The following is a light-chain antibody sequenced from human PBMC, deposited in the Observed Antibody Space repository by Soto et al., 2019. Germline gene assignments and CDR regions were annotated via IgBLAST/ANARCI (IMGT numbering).Light chain of an antibody. Sequence: IVLTQSPGILSLSTGERATLSCRASQSVSSYLAWYQQKPGQAPRLLIYDASNRATGIPARFSGSGSGTDFTLTISSLEPEDFAVYYCQQRSNLPPLPFGGGTMAAIK. CDR1: QSVSSY. CDR2: DAS. J-gene: IGKJ4*01. CDR3: QQRSNLPPLP. V-gene: IGKV3-11*01.